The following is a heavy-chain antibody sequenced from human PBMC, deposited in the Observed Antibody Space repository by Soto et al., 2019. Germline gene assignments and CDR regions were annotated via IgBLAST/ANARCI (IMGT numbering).Heavy chain of an antibody. J-gene: IGHJ6*02. CDR1: GFTFSSYA. CDR2: ISYDGSNK. CDR3: ARARGYSYGYSFYYYYGMDV. Sequence: QVQLVESGGGVVQPGRSLRLSCAASGFTFSSYAMHWVRQAPGKGLEWVAVISYDGSNKYYADSVKGRFTISRDNSENTLNLQMNSLRAEDTAVYYWARARGYSYGYSFYYYYGMDVWGQGTTVTVSS. V-gene: IGHV3-30-3*01. D-gene: IGHD5-18*01.